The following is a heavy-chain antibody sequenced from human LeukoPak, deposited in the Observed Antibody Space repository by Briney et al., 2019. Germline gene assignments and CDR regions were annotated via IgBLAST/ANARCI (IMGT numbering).Heavy chain of an antibody. D-gene: IGHD1-26*01. CDR2: IYHSGST. J-gene: IGHJ4*02. CDR1: GYSINSGYY. V-gene: IGHV4-38-2*02. Sequence: SETLSLTCTVSGYSINSGYYWGWIRQPPGKGLEWIGSIYHSGSTYYNPSLKSRVTISVDTSKNQFSLKLSSVTAADTAVYYCASWGATHHYFDYWGQGTLVTVSS. CDR3: ASWGATHHYFDY.